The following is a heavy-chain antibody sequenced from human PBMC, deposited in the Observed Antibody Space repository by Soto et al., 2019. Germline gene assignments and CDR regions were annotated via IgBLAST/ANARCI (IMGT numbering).Heavy chain of an antibody. D-gene: IGHD5-12*01. J-gene: IGHJ5*02. CDR3: ARDGRYSGYDNPGVWFDP. V-gene: IGHV3-74*01. Sequence: PGGSLRLSCAASGFTFSSYWMHWVRQAPGKGLVWVSRINSDGSSTSYADSVKGRFTISRDNAKNTLYLQMNSLRAEDTAVYYCARDGRYSGYDNPGVWFDPWGQGTLVNVSS. CDR1: GFTFSSYW. CDR2: INSDGSST.